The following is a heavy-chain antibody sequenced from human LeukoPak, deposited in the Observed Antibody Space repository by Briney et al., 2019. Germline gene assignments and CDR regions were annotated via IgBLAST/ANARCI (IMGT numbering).Heavy chain of an antibody. D-gene: IGHD2-2*01. CDR3: ARGHYQLS. Sequence: GGSLRLSCAASGFTFSSYWMHWVRQAPGKGLEWVASIKEEGSEKHYVDSVKGRFTISRDNAKNSLYLQMNSLRAEDTAVYYCARGHYQLSWGQGILVTVSS. V-gene: IGHV3-7*01. CDR1: GFTFSSYW. CDR2: IKEEGSEK. J-gene: IGHJ5*02.